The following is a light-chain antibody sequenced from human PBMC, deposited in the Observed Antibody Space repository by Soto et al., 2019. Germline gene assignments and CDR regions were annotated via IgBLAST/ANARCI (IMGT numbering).Light chain of an antibody. CDR2: AAS. Sequence: MTQSPATLSVSPGESATLSCRASQSVSSNLAWYQQKPGTAPKVLIYAASTLESGVPSRFSGSGSGTDFILTISSLQPEDFATYYCQQSYSTPRDFGQGTRLEIK. CDR1: QSVSSN. V-gene: IGKV1-39*01. J-gene: IGKJ5*01. CDR3: QQSYSTPRD.